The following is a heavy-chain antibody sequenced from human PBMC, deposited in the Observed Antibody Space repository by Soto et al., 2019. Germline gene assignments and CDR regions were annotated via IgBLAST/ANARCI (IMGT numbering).Heavy chain of an antibody. CDR2: IKQDGSEK. V-gene: IGHV3-7*01. Sequence: PGGSLRLSCAASGFTFSSYWMSWVRQAPGKGLEWVANIKQDGSEKYYVDSVKGRFTISRDNAKNSLYLQMNSLRAEDTAVYYCVRDRDLDRDMVHGDFWGQGTLVTVSS. CDR3: VRDRDLDRDMVHGDF. CDR1: GFTFSSYW. J-gene: IGHJ4*01. D-gene: IGHD5-18*01.